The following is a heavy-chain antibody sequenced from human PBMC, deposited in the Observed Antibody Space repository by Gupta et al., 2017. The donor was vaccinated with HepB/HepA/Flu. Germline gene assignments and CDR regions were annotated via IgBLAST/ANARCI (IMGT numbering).Heavy chain of an antibody. CDR2: SNHSGST. Sequence: QVQLQQRGAGLLKPSAPLSLTCAVLGWSLSTYIWSWLRRPLGKGLVWIGESNHSGSTNYKPSPKVRVTISVDTSKNQFSLNLSSVTAADTAVYYCARGRPYCSSTSCYERHWFDPWGQGTLVTVSS. CDR1: GWSLSTYI. D-gene: IGHD2-2*01. J-gene: IGHJ5*02. CDR3: ARGRPYCSSTSCYERHWFDP. V-gene: IGHV4-34*01.